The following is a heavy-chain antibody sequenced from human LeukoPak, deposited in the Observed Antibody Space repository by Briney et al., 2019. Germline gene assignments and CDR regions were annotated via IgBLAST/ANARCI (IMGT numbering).Heavy chain of an antibody. D-gene: IGHD4-17*01. V-gene: IGHV3-23*01. Sequence: GGSLRLSCAASGFTFNNYGIHWVRQAPGKGLEWVSAISGSGGSTYYADSVKGRFTISRDNSKNTLYLQMNSLRAEDTAVYYCAKDSPTYGDYGYWGQGTLVTVSS. CDR3: AKDSPTYGDYGY. CDR2: ISGSGGST. CDR1: GFTFNNYG. J-gene: IGHJ4*02.